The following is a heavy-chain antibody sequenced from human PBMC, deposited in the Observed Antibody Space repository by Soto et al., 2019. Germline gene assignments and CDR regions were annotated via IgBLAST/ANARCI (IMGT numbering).Heavy chain of an antibody. CDR2: MSHSGGT. J-gene: IGHJ3*02. V-gene: IGHV4-34*01. D-gene: IGHD1-1*01. CDR1: GGSVNSGNYY. CDR3: ARVERGTATTVVDAFNI. Sequence: QVQLQQWGAGLLKPSETLSLTCAVYGGSVNSGNYYWSGIRQPPGKGLEWIGEMSHSGGTHFNPSLKSLVTISVDTSKNQFSLKMSSVTAADTALYYCARVERGTATTVVDAFNIWGPGTLVTVSS.